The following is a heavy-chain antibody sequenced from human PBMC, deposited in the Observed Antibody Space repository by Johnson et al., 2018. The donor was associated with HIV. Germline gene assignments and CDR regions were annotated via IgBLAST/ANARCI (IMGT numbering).Heavy chain of an antibody. CDR1: VLPLSRNG. D-gene: IGHD3-16*01. Sequence: VESGVRVVPAGRSLRPPSAASVLPLSRNGKRSVGQRAGKGLGCVASIRYDGSNKYSAASVQVRFILSREHSKNTLYLQMNSLRAEDSALYYCAKPPSMGADAFDIWGQGTMVTVS. CDR3: AKPPSMGADAFDI. CDR2: IRYDGSNK. V-gene: IGHV3-30*02. J-gene: IGHJ3*02.